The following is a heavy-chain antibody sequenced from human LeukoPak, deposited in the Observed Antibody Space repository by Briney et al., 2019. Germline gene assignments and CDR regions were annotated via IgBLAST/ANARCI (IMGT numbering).Heavy chain of an antibody. CDR1: GGSISSYY. J-gene: IGHJ6*04. CDR2: IYYSGST. D-gene: IGHD2-21*02. CDR3: ARDLRGDYFYYYGMDV. V-gene: IGHV4-59*01. Sequence: PSETLSLTCTVSGGSISSYYWSWIRQPPGKGLEWIGYIYYSGSTNYNPSLKSRVTISVDTSKNQFSLKLSSVTAADTAVYYCARDLRGDYFYYYGMDVWGKGTTVTVSS.